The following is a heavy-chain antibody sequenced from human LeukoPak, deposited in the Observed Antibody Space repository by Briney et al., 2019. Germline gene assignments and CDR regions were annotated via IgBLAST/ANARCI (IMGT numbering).Heavy chain of an antibody. D-gene: IGHD4-23*01. CDR3: AREANYGGNSRWFDP. CDR1: GGSISSSSYY. CDR2: IYYSGST. J-gene: IGHJ5*02. V-gene: IGHV4-39*07. Sequence: SETLSLTCTVSGGSISSSSYYWGWIRQPPGKGLEWIGSIYYSGSTYYNPSLKSRVTISVDTSKNQISLKLSSVTAADTAVYYCAREANYGGNSRWFDPWGQGTLVTVSS.